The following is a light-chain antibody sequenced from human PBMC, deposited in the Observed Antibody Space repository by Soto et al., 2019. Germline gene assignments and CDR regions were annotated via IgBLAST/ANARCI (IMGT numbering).Light chain of an antibody. CDR2: WAS. CDR3: QQCYTTPAPT. V-gene: IGKV4-1*01. Sequence: DIVMTQSPDSLAVSLGESATINSKSSQSALYSSNNKNYLAWYQQKPGQPPKLLIYWASTRESGVPDRFSGSGSGTDFTLTISSLQAVDVAVYHCQQCYTTPAPTFGGGTKVEIK. J-gene: IGKJ4*01. CDR1: QSALYSSNNKNY.